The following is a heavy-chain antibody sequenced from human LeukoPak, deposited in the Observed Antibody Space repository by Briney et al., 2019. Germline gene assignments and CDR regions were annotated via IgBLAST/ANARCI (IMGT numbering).Heavy chain of an antibody. D-gene: IGHD6-19*01. CDR3: ARHLGRRNYSSGWPRGGLFDY. V-gene: IGHV4-38-2*02. Sequence: PSETLSLTCTVSGYSISSGYYWGWIRQPPGKGLEWIGSIYHSGSTYYNPSLKSRVTISVDTSKNQFSLKLSSVTAAETAVYYCARHLGRRNYSSGWPRGGLFDYWGQGTLVTVSS. CDR2: IYHSGST. CDR1: GYSISSGYY. J-gene: IGHJ4*02.